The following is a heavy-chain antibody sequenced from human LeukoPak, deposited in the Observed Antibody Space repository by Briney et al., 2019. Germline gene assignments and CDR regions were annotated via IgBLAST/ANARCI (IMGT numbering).Heavy chain of an antibody. V-gene: IGHV4-59*12. CDR1: GGSLSSYY. J-gene: IGHJ4*02. D-gene: IGHD1-26*01. Sequence: SETLSLTCTVSGGSLSSYYWSWIRQPPGKGLEWIGYIYYSGSTNYNPSLKSRVTISVDTSKNQFSLKLSSVTAADTAVYYCARVRGARYYFDYWGQGTLVTVSS. CDR3: ARVRGARYYFDY. CDR2: IYYSGST.